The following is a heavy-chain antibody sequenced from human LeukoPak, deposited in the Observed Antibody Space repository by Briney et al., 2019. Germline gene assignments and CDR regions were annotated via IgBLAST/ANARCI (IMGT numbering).Heavy chain of an antibody. J-gene: IGHJ6*03. CDR3: ARGLDCTNGVCYTGRPRGFRYYYMDV. D-gene: IGHD2-8*01. CDR2: MNPNSGNT. CDR1: GYTFTRYD. V-gene: IGHV1-8*01. Sequence: ASVKVSCKASGYTFTRYDINWVRQATGQGLEWTGWMNPNSGNTGYAQKFQGRVTMTRNTSISTAYMELSSLRSEDTAVYYCARGLDCTNGVCYTGRPRGFRYYYMDVWGKGTTVTVSS.